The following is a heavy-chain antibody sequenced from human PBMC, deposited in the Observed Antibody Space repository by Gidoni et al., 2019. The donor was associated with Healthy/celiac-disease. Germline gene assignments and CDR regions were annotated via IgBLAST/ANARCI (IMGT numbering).Heavy chain of an antibody. CDR2: INAGNGNT. V-gene: IGHV1-3*01. D-gene: IGHD2-2*01. CDR3: ARDYSSTSLVYMDV. J-gene: IGHJ6*03. Sequence: QVQLVQSGAEVTKPGASVKVSCKASGYPFTSYALHWVRQAPGQRLEWMGWINAGNGNTKYSQKFQGRVTITRDTSASTAYMELSSLRSEDTAVYYCARDYSSTSLVYMDVWGKGTTVTVSS. CDR1: GYPFTSYA.